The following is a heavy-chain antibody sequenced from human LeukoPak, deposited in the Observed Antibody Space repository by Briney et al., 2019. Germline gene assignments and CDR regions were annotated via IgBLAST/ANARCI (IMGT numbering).Heavy chain of an antibody. CDR1: GFTFSSYA. CDR2: ISYDGSNK. V-gene: IGHV3-30*04. D-gene: IGHD2/OR15-2a*01. Sequence: GRSLRLSCAASGFTFSSYAMHWVRQAPGKGLEWVAVISYDGSNKYYADSVKGRFTISRDNSKNSLYLQMNSLRAEDTAVYYCARDPAGTFLVDYWGQGTLVTVSS. CDR3: ARDPAGTFLVDY. J-gene: IGHJ4*02.